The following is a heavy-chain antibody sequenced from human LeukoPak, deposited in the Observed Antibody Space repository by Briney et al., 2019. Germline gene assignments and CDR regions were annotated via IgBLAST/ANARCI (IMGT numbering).Heavy chain of an antibody. J-gene: IGHJ4*02. CDR3: VGYSYGRETFDY. Sequence: SETLSLTCTVSGGSISSSSYYWGWLRQPPGTGLEWIGSIYYSGSTYYNPSLKSRVTISVDTSKNQFSLKLSSVTAADTAVYYCVGYSYGRETFDYWGQGTLVTVSS. CDR1: GGSISSSSYY. CDR2: IYYSGST. D-gene: IGHD5-18*01. V-gene: IGHV4-39*01.